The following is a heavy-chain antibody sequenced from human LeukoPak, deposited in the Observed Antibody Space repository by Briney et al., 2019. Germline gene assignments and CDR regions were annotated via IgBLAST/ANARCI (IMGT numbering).Heavy chain of an antibody. CDR2: INPNSGGT. Sequence: ASVKVSCKAPGYPFTTYDINWVRQAPGQGLEWMGWINPNSGGTNYAQKFQGRVTMTRDTSISTAYMELSRLRSDDTAVYYCARGQHDYGGKNWFDPWGQGTLVTVSS. J-gene: IGHJ5*02. CDR1: GYPFTTYD. CDR3: ARGQHDYGGKNWFDP. D-gene: IGHD4-17*01. V-gene: IGHV1-2*02.